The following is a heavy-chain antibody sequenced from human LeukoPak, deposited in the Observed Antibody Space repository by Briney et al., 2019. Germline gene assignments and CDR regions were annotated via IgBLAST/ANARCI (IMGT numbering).Heavy chain of an antibody. CDR3: ARGQVVPAANYYYYYMDV. J-gene: IGHJ6*03. CDR2: FDPEDGET. D-gene: IGHD2-2*01. Sequence: ASVKVSCKFSGYTLTELSMHWVRQAPGKGLEWMGGFDPEDGETIYAQKFQGRVTMTEDTSTDTAYMELSSLRSEDTAVYYCARGQVVPAANYYYYYMDVWGKGTTVTVSS. CDR1: GYTLTELS. V-gene: IGHV1-24*01.